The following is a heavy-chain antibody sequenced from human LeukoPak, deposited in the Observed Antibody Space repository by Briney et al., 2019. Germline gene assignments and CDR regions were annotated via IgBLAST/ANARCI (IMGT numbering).Heavy chain of an antibody. Sequence: SETLSLTCGVGGASFSGYYWTWIRQPPGKGLEWIGGISHAGTTYYNPSLKSRVTISLDTSENQFSLKLSSVTAADTAVYYCARGRPSYYYYGMDVWGQGTTVTVSS. CDR3: ARGRPSYYYYGMDV. CDR1: GASFSGYY. CDR2: ISHAGTT. J-gene: IGHJ6*02. V-gene: IGHV4-34*01.